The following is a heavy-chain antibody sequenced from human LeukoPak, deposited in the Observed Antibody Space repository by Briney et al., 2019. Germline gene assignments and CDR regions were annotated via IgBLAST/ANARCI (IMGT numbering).Heavy chain of an antibody. CDR1: GGSFSGYY. J-gene: IGHJ4*02. V-gene: IGHV4-34*01. CDR2: INHSGST. D-gene: IGHD5-18*01. CDR3: ASNVDTAMVPYY. Sequence: SETLSLTCAVYGGSFSGYYWSWIRQPPGKGLEWIGEINHSGSTNYNPSLKSRVTISADTSKNQFSLKLSSVTAADTAVYYCASNVDTAMVPYYWGQGTLVTVSS.